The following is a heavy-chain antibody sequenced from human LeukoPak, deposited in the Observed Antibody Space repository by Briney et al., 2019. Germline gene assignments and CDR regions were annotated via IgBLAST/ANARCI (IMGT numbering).Heavy chain of an antibody. CDR2: IKQAGSEK. J-gene: IGHJ6*02. V-gene: IGHV3-7*01. CDR3: AREWVAGYKYFYYFYGMDV. D-gene: IGHD6-19*01. CDR1: GFTFSSYS. Sequence: GGSLRLSCAASGFTFSSYSMSWVRQAPGKGLEWVANIKQAGSEKYYVGSVKGRFTISRDNAKNSLYLQMNSLRAEDTAVYYCAREWVAGYKYFYYFYGMDVWGQGTTVTVSS.